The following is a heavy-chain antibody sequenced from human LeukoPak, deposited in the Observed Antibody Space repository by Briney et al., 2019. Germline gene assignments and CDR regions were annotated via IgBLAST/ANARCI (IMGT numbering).Heavy chain of an antibody. J-gene: IGHJ4*02. CDR1: GGSISSSSYY. V-gene: IGHV4-39*07. CDR2: IYYSGST. D-gene: IGHD5-12*01. CDR3: ARRSRGSGYGDFDY. Sequence: SETLSLTCTVSGGSISSSSYYWGWIRQPPGKGLEWIGSIYYSGSTYYNPSLKSRVTISVDTSKNQFSLKLSSVTAADTAVYYCARRSRGSGYGDFDYWGQGTLVTVSS.